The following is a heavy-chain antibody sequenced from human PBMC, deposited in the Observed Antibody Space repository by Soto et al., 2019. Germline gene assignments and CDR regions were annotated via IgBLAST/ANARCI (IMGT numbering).Heavy chain of an antibody. J-gene: IGHJ6*02. CDR3: ATAGLTGTV. Sequence: QLVESGGGSVQPGRSLRLSCAPSGFAFSSYEMNWVRQAPGKGLEWVSYISVSGTMRFYADAVKGRFTISRDNTKKILYLQMNSLRAEDTALYYGATAGLTGTVWGQGTTVTVSS. CDR2: ISVSGTMR. CDR1: GFAFSSYE. D-gene: IGHD3-9*01. V-gene: IGHV3-48*03.